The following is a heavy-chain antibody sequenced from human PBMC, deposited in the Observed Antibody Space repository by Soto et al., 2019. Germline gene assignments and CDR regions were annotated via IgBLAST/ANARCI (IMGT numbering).Heavy chain of an antibody. CDR1: GFTFSSYG. CDR3: AKGMGATSFPKINFDY. J-gene: IGHJ4*02. D-gene: IGHD1-26*01. CDR2: ISYDGSNK. Sequence: HPGGSLRLSCAASGFTFSSYGMHWVRQAPGKGLEWVAVISYDGSNKYYADSVKGRFTISRDNSKNTLYLQMNSLRAEDTAVYYCAKGMGATSFPKINFDYWGQGXLVTVSS. V-gene: IGHV3-30*18.